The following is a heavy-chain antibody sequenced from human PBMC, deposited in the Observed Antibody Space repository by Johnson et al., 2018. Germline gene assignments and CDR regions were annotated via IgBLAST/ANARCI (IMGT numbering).Heavy chain of an antibody. CDR1: GGSFSGYY. D-gene: IGHD3-3*01. CDR2: INHSGST. CDR3: ARDRYDFWSGYYSRYYYMDV. Sequence: QVQLQQWGAGLLKPSETLSLTCAVYGGSFSGYYWSWIRQPPGKGLEWIGEINHSGSTNYNTSLKSRVTISVDASKNQVSLKLSSVTAADTAEYYCARDRYDFWSGYYSRYYYMDVWGKGTTVTVSS. J-gene: IGHJ6*03. V-gene: IGHV4-34*01.